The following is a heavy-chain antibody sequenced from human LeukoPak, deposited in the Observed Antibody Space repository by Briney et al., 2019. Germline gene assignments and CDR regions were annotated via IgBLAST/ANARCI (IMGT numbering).Heavy chain of an antibody. D-gene: IGHD3-10*01. CDR1: GYSISSGYY. CDR2: IYHFGTT. V-gene: IGHV4-38-2*01. J-gene: IGHJ4*02. Sequence: SETLSLTCAVSGYSISSGYYWGWIRQPPGTGLEWIGSIYHFGTTYYNPSLKSRLTISIDTSKNHFSLQLTSVTAADTAVYYCARGYGSGSYYFASWGQETLVTVSS. CDR3: ARGYGSGSYYFAS.